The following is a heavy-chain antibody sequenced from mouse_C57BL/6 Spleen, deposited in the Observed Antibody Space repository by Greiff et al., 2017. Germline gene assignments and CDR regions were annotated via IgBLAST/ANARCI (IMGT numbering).Heavy chain of an antibody. CDR1: GYTFTDYN. D-gene: IGHD1-1*01. J-gene: IGHJ1*03. CDR2: INPNNGGT. V-gene: IGHV1-18*01. CDR3: ARISHYYYGSSHWYFDV. Sequence: EVQLQQSGPELVKPGASVKIPCKASGYTFTDYNMDWVKQSHGKSLEWIGDINPNNGGTIYNQKFKGKATLTVDKSSSTAYMELRSLTSEDTAVYYCARISHYYYGSSHWYFDVWGTGTTVTVSS.